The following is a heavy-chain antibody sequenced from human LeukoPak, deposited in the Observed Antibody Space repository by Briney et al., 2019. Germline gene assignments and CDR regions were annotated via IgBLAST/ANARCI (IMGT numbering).Heavy chain of an antibody. Sequence: NPGGSLRLSCAASGFTFSDYYMSWIRQAPGKGLEWVSYISSSGSTIYYADSVKGRFTISRDNAKNSLYLQMNSLRAGDTAVYYCARVAPFDFSNGDYYYYYGMDVWGQGTTVTVSS. D-gene: IGHD4-11*01. V-gene: IGHV3-11*04. CDR3: ARVAPFDFSNGDYYYYYGMDV. CDR2: ISSSGSTI. J-gene: IGHJ6*02. CDR1: GFTFSDYY.